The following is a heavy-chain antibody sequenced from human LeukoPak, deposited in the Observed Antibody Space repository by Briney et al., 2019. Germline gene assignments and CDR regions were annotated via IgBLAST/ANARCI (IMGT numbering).Heavy chain of an antibody. CDR2: IYYSGST. Sequence: PSETLSPTCTVSGGSINSNSHFWDWIRHSPGKGLEWIGTIYYSGSTYYSPSLKSPVTISVDTSKNPFSLELNSVTAADTAVYYCARHLEYISSWKGYYFDYWGQGILVTVSS. V-gene: IGHV4-39*01. D-gene: IGHD6-13*01. J-gene: IGHJ4*02. CDR1: GGSINSNSHF. CDR3: ARHLEYISSWKGYYFDY.